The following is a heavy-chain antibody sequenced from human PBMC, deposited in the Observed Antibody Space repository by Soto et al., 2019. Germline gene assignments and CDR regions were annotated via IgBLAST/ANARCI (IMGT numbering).Heavy chain of an antibody. Sequence: PGGSLRLSCAASGFTLSPYSVHWVRQAPGKGLEWVAFIGGGSEATHYADSVKGRFAISRDNSKNTLYLQMDSLRAEDTAVYYCARDPGEHYYGSGSYLHYFDYWGQGTLVTVSS. D-gene: IGHD3-10*01. CDR2: IGGGSEAT. CDR3: ARDPGEHYYGSGSYLHYFDY. J-gene: IGHJ4*02. V-gene: IGHV3-48*01. CDR1: GFTLSPYS.